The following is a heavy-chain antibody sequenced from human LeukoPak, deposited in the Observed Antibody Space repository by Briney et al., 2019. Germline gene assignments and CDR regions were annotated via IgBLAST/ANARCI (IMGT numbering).Heavy chain of an antibody. D-gene: IGHD2-2*01. V-gene: IGHV1-69*04. CDR1: GGTFSSYA. Sequence: SVKVSCKASGGTFSSYAISWVRQAPGQGLEWMGRIIPILGIANYAQKFQGRVTITADKSTSTAYMELSSLRSEDTAVYYCARGVVPAAINPYYYYGMDVWGQGTTVTVPS. CDR3: ARGVVPAAINPYYYYGMDV. J-gene: IGHJ6*02. CDR2: IIPILGIA.